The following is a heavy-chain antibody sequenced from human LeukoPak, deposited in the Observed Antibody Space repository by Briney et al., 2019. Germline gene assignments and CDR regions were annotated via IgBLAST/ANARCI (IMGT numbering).Heavy chain of an antibody. D-gene: IGHD2-2*01. CDR3: AKDRVVVPAASDY. CDR1: GFTFSSYA. V-gene: IGHV3-23*01. CDR2: ISGSGGST. J-gene: IGHJ4*02. Sequence: GGSLRLSCAASGFTFSSYAMSWVRQAPGKGLEWVSAISGSGGSTCYADSVKGRFTISRDNSKNTLYLQMNSLRAEDTAVYYCAKDRVVVPAASDYWGQGTLVTVSS.